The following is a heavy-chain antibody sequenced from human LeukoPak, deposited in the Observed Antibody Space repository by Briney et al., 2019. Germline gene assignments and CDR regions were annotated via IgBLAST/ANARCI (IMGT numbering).Heavy chain of an antibody. Sequence: PGGSLRLSCAASGFSLSGYWMHWVRQAPGKGLVWVSRINSDGSSTSYADSVKGRFTISRDNAKNTLYLQMNSLRAEDTAVYYCARELRFLEWFHDYWGQGTLVTVSS. CDR1: GFSLSGYW. J-gene: IGHJ4*02. D-gene: IGHD3-3*01. CDR2: INSDGSST. CDR3: ARELRFLEWFHDY. V-gene: IGHV3-74*01.